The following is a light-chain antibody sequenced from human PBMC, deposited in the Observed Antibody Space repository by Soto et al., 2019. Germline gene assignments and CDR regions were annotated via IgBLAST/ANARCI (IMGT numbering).Light chain of an antibody. Sequence: VLTQPASVSGSPGQSITIACTGTSSDVGGYKYVSWYQQHPGKAPKLMIYEVSNRPSGVSSRFSGSKSGNTASLTISGLQAEDEADYYCSSYSSSSTLVFGTGTKVTVL. V-gene: IGLV2-14*01. CDR3: SSYSSSSTLV. J-gene: IGLJ1*01. CDR1: SSDVGGYKY. CDR2: EVS.